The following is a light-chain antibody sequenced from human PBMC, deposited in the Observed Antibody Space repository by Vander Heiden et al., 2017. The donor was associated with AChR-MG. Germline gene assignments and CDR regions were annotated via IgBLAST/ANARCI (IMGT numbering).Light chain of an antibody. Sequence: QSTLTQPPSVSGSLGPSLTITCTGTSSDMTTYNRVSWYQQPPGTAPRLIIFEVNNRPSGVPDRFFGSKSGNTASLVISGLQAEDEADYFCSAFTSTSTPSVLFGGGTKVTVL. CDR1: SSDMTTYNR. CDR2: EVN. J-gene: IGLJ3*02. CDR3: SAFTSTSTPSVL. V-gene: IGLV2-18*02.